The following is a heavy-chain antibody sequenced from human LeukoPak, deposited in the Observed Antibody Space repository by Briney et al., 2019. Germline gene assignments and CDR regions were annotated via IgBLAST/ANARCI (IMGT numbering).Heavy chain of an antibody. CDR1: GFTFSSYA. Sequence: GGSLRLSCAAFGFTFSSYAMSWVRQAPGKGLEWVSAISGSGGSTYYADSVKGRFTISRDNSKNTLYLQMNSLRAEDTAVYYCAKDHSSWYYFDYWGQGTLVTVSS. CDR2: ISGSGGST. J-gene: IGHJ4*02. D-gene: IGHD6-13*01. CDR3: AKDHSSWYYFDY. V-gene: IGHV3-23*01.